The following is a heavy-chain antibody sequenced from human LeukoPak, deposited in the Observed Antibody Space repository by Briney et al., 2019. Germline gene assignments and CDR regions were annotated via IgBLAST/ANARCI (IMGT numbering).Heavy chain of an antibody. J-gene: IGHJ4*02. D-gene: IGHD3-22*01. CDR2: INPSGGST. V-gene: IGHV1-46*01. CDR1: GCTFTSYY. CDR3: ARATISSELDY. Sequence: GASVKVSCKASGCTFTSYYMHWVRQAPGQGLEWMGIINPSGGSTSYAQRFQGRVTMTRDTSTSTVYMELSSLRSEDTAVYYCARATISSELDYWGQGTLVAVSS.